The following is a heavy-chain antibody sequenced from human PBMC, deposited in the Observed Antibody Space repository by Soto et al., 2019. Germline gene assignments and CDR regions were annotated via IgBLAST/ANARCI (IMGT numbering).Heavy chain of an antibody. D-gene: IGHD2-21*02. CDR1: GGTFSSYA. CDR3: ARQAAYCGGDCYWAYLGF. Sequence: QVQLVQSGAEVKKPGSSVKVSCKASGGTFSSYAISWVRQAPGQGLEWMGGIIPIFGTANYAQKFQGRVTITADESTSTAYMELSSLRSEDAAVYYCARQAAYCGGDCYWAYLGFWGQGTLVTVSA. J-gene: IGHJ4*02. CDR2: IIPIFGTA. V-gene: IGHV1-69*01.